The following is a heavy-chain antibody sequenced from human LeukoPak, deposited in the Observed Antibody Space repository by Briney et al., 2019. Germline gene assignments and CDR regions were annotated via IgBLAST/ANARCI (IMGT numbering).Heavy chain of an antibody. CDR3: VKDTAMEPYDYYYYGMDV. J-gene: IGHJ6*02. CDR2: ISHDGKKK. Sequence: GGSLRLSCAASGFTFGSYGMHWVRQAPGKGLEWVAVISHDGKKKFYVDFVKSRFTISRDNPENTLYLQMNSLRTEDTAMYYCVKDTAMEPYDYYYYGMDVWGQGTTITVSS. D-gene: IGHD5-18*01. V-gene: IGHV3-30*18. CDR1: GFTFGSYG.